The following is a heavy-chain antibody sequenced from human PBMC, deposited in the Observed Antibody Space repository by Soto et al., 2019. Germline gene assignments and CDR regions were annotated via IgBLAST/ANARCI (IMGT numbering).Heavy chain of an antibody. Sequence: SETLSLTCTVSGGSISSYYWSWIRQPPGKGLEWIGYIYYSGSTNYNPSLKSRVTISVDTSKNQFSLKLSSVTAADTAVYYCAGGYDFWSGRVGYYYGMDVWGQGTTVTVSS. D-gene: IGHD3-3*01. J-gene: IGHJ6*02. CDR2: IYYSGST. CDR1: GGSISSYY. V-gene: IGHV4-59*01. CDR3: AGGYDFWSGRVGYYYGMDV.